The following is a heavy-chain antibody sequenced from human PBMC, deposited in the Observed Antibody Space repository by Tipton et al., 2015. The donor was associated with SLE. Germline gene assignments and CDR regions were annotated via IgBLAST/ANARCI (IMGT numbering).Heavy chain of an antibody. Sequence: QLVQSGAEVKEPGESLRISCKGSGYSFTSYWISWVRQMPGKGLEWMGMIDPSDSYTNYSPSFQGHVTISADKSVSTAYVQWSSLKASDTAMYYCATGGDGYNFPYWGQGTLVTVSS. CDR3: ATGGDGYNFPY. V-gene: IGHV5-10-1*01. CDR1: GYSFTSYW. J-gene: IGHJ4*02. CDR2: IDPSDSYT. D-gene: IGHD5-24*01.